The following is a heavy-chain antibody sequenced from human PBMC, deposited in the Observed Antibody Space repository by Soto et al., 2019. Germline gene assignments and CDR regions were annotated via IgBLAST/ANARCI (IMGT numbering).Heavy chain of an antibody. J-gene: IGHJ4*02. V-gene: IGHV1-3*04. CDR2: INTGNGLR. CDR1: GYSFDDST. CDR3: TKDGHF. Sequence: QVQVVQSGAEVKKPGASVKISCKTSGYSFDDSTLHWVRQTPGRGLEWVGWINTGNGLRRYAEKVQGRVSLMIDKLLKTAYMDLSSLRSEDTALYYCTKDGHFWGQGTLVTVSS.